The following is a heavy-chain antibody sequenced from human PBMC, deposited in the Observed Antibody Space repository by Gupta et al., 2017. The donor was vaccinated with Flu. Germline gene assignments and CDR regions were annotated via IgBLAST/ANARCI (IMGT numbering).Heavy chain of an antibody. J-gene: IGHJ6*03. Sequence: TFTSYYMHWVRQAPGQGLEWMGIINPSGGSTSYAQKFQGRVTMTRDTSTSTVYMELSSLRSEDTAVYYCASHSHYYYYMDVWGKGTTVTVSS. V-gene: IGHV1-46*01. CDR1: TFTSYY. CDR3: ASHSHYYYYMDV. CDR2: INPSGGST.